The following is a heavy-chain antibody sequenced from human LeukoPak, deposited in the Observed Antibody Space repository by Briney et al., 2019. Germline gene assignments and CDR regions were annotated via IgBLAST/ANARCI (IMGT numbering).Heavy chain of an antibody. Sequence: GASVKVSCKASGYTFTSYGISWVRQAPGQGLEWMGWINPNSGGTNYAQKFQGRVTMTRDTSISTAYMELSRLRSDDTAVYYCARDGQLDYWGQGTLVTVSS. CDR1: GYTFTSYG. CDR2: INPNSGGT. V-gene: IGHV1-2*02. CDR3: ARDGQLDY. J-gene: IGHJ4*02.